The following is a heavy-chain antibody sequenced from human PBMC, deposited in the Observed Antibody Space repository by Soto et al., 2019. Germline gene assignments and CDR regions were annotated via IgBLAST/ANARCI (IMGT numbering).Heavy chain of an antibody. CDR2: INSDGSGT. J-gene: IGHJ4*02. CDR3: VRTSLVVAAATREDY. CDR1: EFTFSSYG. D-gene: IGHD2-15*01. V-gene: IGHV3-74*01. Sequence: EVQLVESGGGLVQPGGSLSFSGAASEFTFSSYGLHWARQPQGKGLWWVSRINSDGSGTSYADSVKGRFTTSRDNAKNTLYLQMNSLRAEDTAVYYCVRTSLVVAAATREDYWGQGTLVTVSS.